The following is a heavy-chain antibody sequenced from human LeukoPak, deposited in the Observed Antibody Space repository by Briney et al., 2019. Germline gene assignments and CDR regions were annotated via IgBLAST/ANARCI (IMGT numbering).Heavy chain of an antibody. D-gene: IGHD3-9*01. CDR1: GYTFTSYY. V-gene: IGHV1-46*01. CDR2: INPSGGST. J-gene: IGHJ6*02. Sequence: ASVKVSCKASGYTFTSYYMHWVRQAPGQGLEWMGIINPSGGSTSYAQKFQGRVTMTRDTSTSTVYMELSSLRSEDTAVYYCASTRDLDWLQNYGMDVWGQGTTVTVSS. CDR3: ASTRDLDWLQNYGMDV.